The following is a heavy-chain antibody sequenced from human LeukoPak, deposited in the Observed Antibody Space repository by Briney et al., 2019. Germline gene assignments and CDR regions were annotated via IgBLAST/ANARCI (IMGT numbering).Heavy chain of an antibody. D-gene: IGHD6-19*01. CDR1: GGSFSGYY. CDR2: INHSGST. J-gene: IGHJ4*02. CDR3: AEGWLKNCFDY. Sequence: PSETLSLTCAVYGGSFSGYYWSWIRQPPGKGLEWIGEINHSGSTNYNPSLKSRVTISVDTSKNQFSLKLSSVTAADTAVYYCAEGWLKNCFDYWGQGTLVTVSS. V-gene: IGHV4-34*01.